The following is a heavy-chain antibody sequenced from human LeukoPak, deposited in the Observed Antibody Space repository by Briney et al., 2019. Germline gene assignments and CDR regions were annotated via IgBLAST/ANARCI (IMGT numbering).Heavy chain of an antibody. CDR1: GESFSDYY. Sequence: SETLSLTCAVYGESFSDYYWSWIRQPPGKGMEWIGEINHSGSTNYNPSLKSRVTISVDTSKSQFSLKLSSVTAADTAVYYCARGRYPGIAAAGHYGMDVWGKGTTVTVSS. CDR3: ARGRYPGIAAAGHYGMDV. D-gene: IGHD6-13*01. V-gene: IGHV4-34*01. J-gene: IGHJ6*04. CDR2: INHSGST.